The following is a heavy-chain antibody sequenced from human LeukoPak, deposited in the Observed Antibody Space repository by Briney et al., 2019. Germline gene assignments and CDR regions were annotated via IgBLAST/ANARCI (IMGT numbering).Heavy chain of an antibody. J-gene: IGHJ4*02. CDR2: LYYSGST. CDR1: TGSVSSGPSY. D-gene: IGHD6-25*01. V-gene: IGHV4-61*01. Sequence: ESVPTLVNPSETLSLTCTVSTGSVSSGPSYWSWIRQPPGRGLEWIGYLYYSGSTNYSPSLKRRVTISLDTSKNQFSLKLSSVTAADTAVYYCARELGGHVDYWGEGTLVTVSS. CDR3: ARELGGHVDY.